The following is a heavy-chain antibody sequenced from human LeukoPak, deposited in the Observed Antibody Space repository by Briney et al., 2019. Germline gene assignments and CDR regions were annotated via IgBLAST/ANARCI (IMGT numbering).Heavy chain of an antibody. V-gene: IGHV3-30-3*01. D-gene: IGHD2-2*01. CDR1: GFTFSSYA. Sequence: GRSLRLSCAASGFTFSSYAMHWVRQAPGKGLEWVAVISYDGSNKYYADSVKGRFTISRDNSKNTLYLQMNSLRAEDTAVYYCAREFPGNCSSTSCGFDPWGQGTLVTVSS. CDR3: AREFPGNCSSTSCGFDP. J-gene: IGHJ5*02. CDR2: ISYDGSNK.